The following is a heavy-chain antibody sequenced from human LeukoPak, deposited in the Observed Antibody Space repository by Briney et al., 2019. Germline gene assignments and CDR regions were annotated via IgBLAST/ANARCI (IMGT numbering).Heavy chain of an antibody. CDR3: ARDRTYLYY. Sequence: PSETLSLTCTVSGGSISSYYWSWIWQPPGEGLEWIGYIYYSGSTNYNPSLKSRVTISVDTSKNQFSLKLSSVTAADTAVYYCARDRTYLYYWGQGTLVTVSS. CDR1: GGSISSYY. V-gene: IGHV4-59*01. J-gene: IGHJ4*02. CDR2: IYYSGST.